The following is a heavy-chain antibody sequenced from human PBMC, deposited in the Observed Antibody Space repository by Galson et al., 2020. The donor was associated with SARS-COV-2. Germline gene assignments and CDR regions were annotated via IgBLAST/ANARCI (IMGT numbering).Heavy chain of an antibody. D-gene: IGHD2-15*01. CDR2: INADGSST. V-gene: IGHV3-74*01. CDR3: AGERGYCTGDSCYPDNWFDP. CDR1: GFTFSRFW. Sequence: GESLKISCAASGFTFSRFWMHWVRQAPGKGLVWVLRINADGSSTAYADSVKGRFTISRDNAKNTLYLQMNSLRAEDTAVYYCAGERGYCTGDSCYPDNWFDPWGQGTLVTVSS. J-gene: IGHJ5*02.